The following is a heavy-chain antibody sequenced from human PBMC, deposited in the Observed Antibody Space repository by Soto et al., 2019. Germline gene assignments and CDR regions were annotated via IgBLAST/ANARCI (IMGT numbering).Heavy chain of an antibody. CDR1: GYSFTSYW. CDR2: IYPGDSDT. Sequence: GESLKISCKGSGYSFTSYWIGWVRQMPGKGLELMGIIYPGDSDTRYSPSFQGQVTISADKSISTAYLQWSSLKASDTAMYYCARPNSYDILTGYYSSQDPYFDYWGRGTLVTVSS. D-gene: IGHD3-9*01. CDR3: ARPNSYDILTGYYSSQDPYFDY. J-gene: IGHJ4*02. V-gene: IGHV5-51*01.